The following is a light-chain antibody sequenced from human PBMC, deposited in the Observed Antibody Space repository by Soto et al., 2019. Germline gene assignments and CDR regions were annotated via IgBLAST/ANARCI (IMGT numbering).Light chain of an antibody. CDR1: QTIRSD. J-gene: IGKJ3*01. Sequence: EILLTQSPGTLSLSPGERATLSWRASQTIRSDLAWYQQQPGQALRLLIYGASSRATGIPASLSGSGSGTEFPLTISSMKSADFAVYYCQQYYDWVTFGPGTKVDIK. V-gene: IGKV3-15*01. CDR3: QQYYDWVT. CDR2: GAS.